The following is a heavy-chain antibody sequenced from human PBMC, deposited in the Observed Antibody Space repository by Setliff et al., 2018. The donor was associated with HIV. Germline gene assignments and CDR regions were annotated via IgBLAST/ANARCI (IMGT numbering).Heavy chain of an antibody. CDR3: ARAGDGSPFYYYYYMDV. V-gene: IGHV4-61*01. CDR2: IYYSGST. D-gene: IGHD1-26*01. Sequence: PSETLSLTCTVSGVSTSSSNYYWGWIRQPPGKGLQWIGYIYYSGSTSYNPSLKSRVTISVDTSKNQFSLKLSSMTAADTAVYYCARAGDGSPFYYYYYMDVWGKGTTVTVSS. CDR1: GVSTSSSNYY. J-gene: IGHJ6*03.